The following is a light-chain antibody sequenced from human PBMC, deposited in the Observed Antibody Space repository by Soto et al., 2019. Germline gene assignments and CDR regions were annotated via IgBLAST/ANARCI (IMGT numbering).Light chain of an antibody. CDR3: SSYTSSSTLV. V-gene: IGLV2-14*01. J-gene: IGLJ1*01. Sequence: QSALTQPASVSGSPGQSITISCTGTSSNVGGYNYVSWYQQHPGKAPKVMIYEVNNRPSGVSDRFSGSKSGNTASLTISGLQAEDEADYYCSSYTSSSTLVFGTGTKVTVL. CDR2: EVN. CDR1: SSNVGGYNY.